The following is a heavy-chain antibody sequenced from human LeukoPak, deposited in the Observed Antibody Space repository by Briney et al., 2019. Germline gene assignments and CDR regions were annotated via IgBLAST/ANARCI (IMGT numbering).Heavy chain of an antibody. J-gene: IGHJ4*02. CDR2: IKSKTDGGTT. D-gene: IGHD5-12*01. CDR1: GFTFSNAW. Sequence: GGSLRLSCAASGFTFSNAWMSWVRQAPGKGLEWVGRIKSKTDGGTTDYAAPVKGRFTISRDDSKNTLYLQMNSPKTEDTAVYYCTTDFGYSGYDRMRYYFDYWGQGTLVTVSS. V-gene: IGHV3-15*01. CDR3: TTDFGYSGYDRMRYYFDY.